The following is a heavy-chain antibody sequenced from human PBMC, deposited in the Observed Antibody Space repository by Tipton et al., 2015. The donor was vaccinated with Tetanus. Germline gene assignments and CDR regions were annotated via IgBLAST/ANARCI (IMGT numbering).Heavy chain of an antibody. CDR3: ARRSLTNYGLDV. CDR1: GDSVSSNSAV. Sequence: GLVKPSQTLSLTCAISGDSVSSNSAVWNWIRQSPSRGLEWLGRTYYKSRWSTNYAVSVKSRITINPDTSKNQFSLQLTSMTPEDAAVYYCARRSLTNYGLDVWGQGTPVTVSS. D-gene: IGHD1-1*01. J-gene: IGHJ6*02. V-gene: IGHV6-1*01. CDR2: TYYKSRWST.